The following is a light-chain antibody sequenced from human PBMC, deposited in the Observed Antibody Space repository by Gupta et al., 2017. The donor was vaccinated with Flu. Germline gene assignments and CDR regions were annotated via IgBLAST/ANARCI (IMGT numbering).Light chain of an antibody. Sequence: IASTGTTSDVVGDNDVSCYHHPPAKATNIMIYDVSNRRSGGSTRGSASKSGNTAALTISWLQAEDEAAYYCSSETTSSTNISVFGTGTKVTVL. CDR3: SSETTSSTNISV. CDR2: DVS. J-gene: IGLJ1*01. V-gene: IGLV2-14*03. CDR1: TSDVVGDND.